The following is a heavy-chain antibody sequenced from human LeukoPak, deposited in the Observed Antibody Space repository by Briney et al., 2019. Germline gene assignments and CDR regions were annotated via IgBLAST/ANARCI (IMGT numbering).Heavy chain of an antibody. J-gene: IGHJ6*03. CDR2: IIPIFGTA. Sequence: GASVNVSFKASGGTFSSYAISGVRQAPGQGLEWMGGIIPIFGTANYAQKFQARITITTDESTSTAYMELSSLRSEDTAVYYCTRVVGVATTYYYYYYMDVWGKGPTVTVSS. D-gene: IGHD5-12*01. V-gene: IGHV1-69*05. CDR1: GGTFSSYA. CDR3: TRVVGVATTYYYYYYMDV.